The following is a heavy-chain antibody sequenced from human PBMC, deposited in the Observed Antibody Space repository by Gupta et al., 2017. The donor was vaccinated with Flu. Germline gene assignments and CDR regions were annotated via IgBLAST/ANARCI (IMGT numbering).Heavy chain of an antibody. CDR2: INTDGSTT. CDR3: ARVPYSGYSTVDP. CDR1: GFTFSSYW. J-gene: IGHJ5*02. Sequence: EVQLVESGGGLVQPGGSLRLSCAASGFTFSSYWMHWVRQTPGKGLVWISRINTDGSTTNYADSVKDRFTISRDNAKKTLYLQMNSLRVEDTAVYYCARVPYSGYSTVDPWGQGTLVTVSS. V-gene: IGHV3-74*01. D-gene: IGHD4-4*01.